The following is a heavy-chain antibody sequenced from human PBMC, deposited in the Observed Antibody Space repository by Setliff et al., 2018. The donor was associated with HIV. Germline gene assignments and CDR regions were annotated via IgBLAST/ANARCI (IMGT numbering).Heavy chain of an antibody. CDR1: GGSISGSF. CDR3: ARRGRDGVLIVFATGFDP. CDR2: IHSSGST. D-gene: IGHD2-8*01. Sequence: SETLSLTCTVSGGSISGSFWNWFRQPAGQGLDWIGRIHSSGSTYYNPSLKSRVTFTVDTSKNQFSLKLSSVTAADTGVYYCARRGRDGVLIVFATGFDPWGQGTLVTVSS. V-gene: IGHV4-4*07. J-gene: IGHJ5*02.